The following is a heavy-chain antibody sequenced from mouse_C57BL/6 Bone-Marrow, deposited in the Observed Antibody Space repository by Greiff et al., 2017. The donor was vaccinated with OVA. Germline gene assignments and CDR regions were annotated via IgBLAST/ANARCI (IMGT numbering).Heavy chain of an antibody. V-gene: IGHV5-12*01. D-gene: IGHD1-1*01. CDR2: LSNGGGST. CDR3: ARPHYYGSRDWYFDV. Sequence: EVKLMESGGGLVQPGGSLKLSCAASGFTFSDYYMYWVRQTPEKRLEWVAYLSNGGGSTYYPDTVKGRFTISRDNAKNTLYLQMSRLKSEDTAMYYCARPHYYGSRDWYFDVWGTGTTVTVSS. J-gene: IGHJ1*03. CDR1: GFTFSDYY.